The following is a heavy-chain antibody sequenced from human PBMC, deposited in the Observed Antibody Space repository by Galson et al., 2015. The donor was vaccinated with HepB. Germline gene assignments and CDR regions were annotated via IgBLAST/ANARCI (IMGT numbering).Heavy chain of an antibody. D-gene: IGHD6-25*01. J-gene: IGHJ6*03. CDR2: IKQDGSEK. Sequence: SLRLSCAASGFTFSSYWMSWVRQAPGKGLEWVANIKQDGSEKYYVDSVKGRFTISRDNAKNSLYLQMNSLRAEDTAVYYCARDLSGGWNPYMDVWGKGTTVTVSS. V-gene: IGHV3-7*03. CDR3: ARDLSGGWNPYMDV. CDR1: GFTFSSYW.